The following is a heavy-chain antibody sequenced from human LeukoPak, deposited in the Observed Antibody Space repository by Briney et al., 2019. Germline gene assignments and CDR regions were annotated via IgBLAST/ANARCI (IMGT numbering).Heavy chain of an antibody. CDR2: ISSSSSYI. D-gene: IGHD3-22*01. J-gene: IGHJ4*02. CDR1: GFTFSSYS. Sequence: PGGSLRLSCAASGFTFSSYSMNWVRQAPGMGLEWVTSISSSSSYIYYADSVKGRFTISRDNAKNSLYLQMNSLRAEDTAVYYCAREYYYDSSGTNFDYWGQGTLVTVSS. V-gene: IGHV3-21*01. CDR3: AREYYYDSSGTNFDY.